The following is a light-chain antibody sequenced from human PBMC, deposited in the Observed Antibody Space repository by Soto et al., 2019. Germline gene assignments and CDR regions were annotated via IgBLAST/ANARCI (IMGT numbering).Light chain of an antibody. CDR3: QQYTSIPPLN. CDR2: GAS. J-gene: IGKJ4*01. CDR1: QTVSSNY. V-gene: IGKV3-20*01. Sequence: EIVLTQSPGTLSLSPGERATLSCRASQTVSSNYLAWYQQKPGQAPRLLIYGASNRATGIPDRFSGSASGTDFTLTISRLEPEDFAVYYCQQYTSIPPLNFGGGTKVEIK.